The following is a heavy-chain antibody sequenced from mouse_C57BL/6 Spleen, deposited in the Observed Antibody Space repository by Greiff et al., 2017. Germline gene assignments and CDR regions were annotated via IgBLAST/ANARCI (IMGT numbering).Heavy chain of an antibody. Sequence: VQLQESGPELVKPGASVEISCKASGYAFSSSWMNWVKQRPGKGLEWIGRIYPGDGDTNYNGKFKGKATLTADKSSSTAYMQLSSLTSEDSAVYFCARERGITTVAAFDYWGQGTTRTVSS. CDR3: ARERGITTVAAFDY. V-gene: IGHV1-82*01. D-gene: IGHD1-1*01. CDR2: IYPGDGDT. J-gene: IGHJ2*01. CDR1: GYAFSSSW.